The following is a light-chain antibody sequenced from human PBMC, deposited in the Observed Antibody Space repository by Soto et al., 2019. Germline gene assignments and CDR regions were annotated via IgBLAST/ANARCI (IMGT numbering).Light chain of an antibody. CDR1: SSDVGAYNY. J-gene: IGLJ1*01. CDR3: SSYTSATTYV. CDR2: DVS. Sequence: QSVLTQPASVSGSPGQSITISCTGTSSDVGAYNYDSWYQQYPGEAPKVIIYDVSHRPAGVSNRFSGSKSGNAASLTISGLQTQDEADYYCSSYTSATTYVFGNGTKVTV. V-gene: IGLV2-14*01.